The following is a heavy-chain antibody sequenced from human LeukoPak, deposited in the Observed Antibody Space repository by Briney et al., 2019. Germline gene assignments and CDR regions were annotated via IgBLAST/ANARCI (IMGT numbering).Heavy chain of an antibody. D-gene: IGHD3/OR15-3a*01. J-gene: IGHJ4*02. V-gene: IGHV4-59*11. CDR2: IYYSGST. CDR3: ARMDTSYYFDY. CDR1: GGSISSHY. Sequence: SGTLSLTCTVSGGSISSHYWNWIRQPPGKGLEWIGYIYYSGSTNYSPSLRSRVTISVDTSKNQFSLNLSSVTAADTAVYYCARMDTSYYFDYWGQGTLVTVSS.